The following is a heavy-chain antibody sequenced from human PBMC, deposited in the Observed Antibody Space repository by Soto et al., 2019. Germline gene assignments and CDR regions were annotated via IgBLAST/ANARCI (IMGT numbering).Heavy chain of an antibody. D-gene: IGHD3-16*01. CDR2: ISSSSSTI. CDR1: GFTFSSYS. CDR3: AREGEMATINY. J-gene: IGHJ4*02. V-gene: IGHV3-48*02. Sequence: EVQLVESGGGLVQPGGSLRLSCAASGFTFSSYSMNWVRQAPGKGLEWVSYISSSSSTIYYADSVKGRFTISRDNAKNSLYLPMNSLRDEDTAVYYCAREGEMATINYWGQGTLVTVSS.